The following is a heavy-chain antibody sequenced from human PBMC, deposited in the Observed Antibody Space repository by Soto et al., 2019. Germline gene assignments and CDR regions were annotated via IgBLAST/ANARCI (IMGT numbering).Heavy chain of an antibody. V-gene: IGHV3-30*18. J-gene: IGHJ6*02. CDR2: ISHDGNNK. Sequence: QVQVVESGGGVVQPGRSLRLSCAASGFTFSSYGMHWVRQAPGKGLEWVAAISHDGNNKYYGDSVKGRFTISRDNSKNTLYLQMSSLRSEDTAVYYCANTFGWVWHYGMDVWGQGTTVPVSS. CDR1: GFTFSSYG. D-gene: IGHD3-10*01. CDR3: ANTFGWVWHYGMDV.